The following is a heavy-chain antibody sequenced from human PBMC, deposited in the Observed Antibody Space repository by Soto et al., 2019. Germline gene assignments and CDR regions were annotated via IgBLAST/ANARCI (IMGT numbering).Heavy chain of an antibody. CDR1: GGSMSRYY. CDR2: IYHSGST. CDR3: SRVRFLPWSFEMDV. Sequence: SGGSMSRYYWSGCRQPPGKGLEWIGYIYHSGSTNYNPSLKSRVTISVDTSKNQFSLKLSSVTAADTAVYYFSRVRFLPWSFEMDVWGQGTTVTVS. J-gene: IGHJ6*02. D-gene: IGHD2-21*01. V-gene: IGHV4-59*01.